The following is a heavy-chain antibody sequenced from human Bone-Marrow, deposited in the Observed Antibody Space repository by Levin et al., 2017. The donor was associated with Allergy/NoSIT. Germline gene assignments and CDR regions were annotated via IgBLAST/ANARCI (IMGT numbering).Heavy chain of an antibody. CDR3: ARKYCSLTSCSFYGMDV. CDR2: INSDGNI. Sequence: NTSETLSLTCSVSGVSITRDYWTWIRQAPGKGLDWIGHINSDGNIDYNPSFKSRVTISIDTSKSQFSLRLSSVTAADTAVYYCARKYCSLTSCSFYGMDVWGQGTTVTVSS. CDR1: GVSITRDY. V-gene: IGHV4-59*01. D-gene: IGHD2-2*01. J-gene: IGHJ6*02.